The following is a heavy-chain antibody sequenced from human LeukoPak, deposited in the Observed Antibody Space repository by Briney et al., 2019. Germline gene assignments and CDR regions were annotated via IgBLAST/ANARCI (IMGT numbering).Heavy chain of an antibody. Sequence: SETLSLTCAVYGGSFSGYYWSWIRQPAGKGLEWIGRIYTSGSTNYNPSLKSRVTMSVDTSKSQFSLKLSSVTAADTAVYYCAREAPATAMGLVYYYMDVWGKGTTVTVSS. J-gene: IGHJ6*03. V-gene: IGHV4-4*07. CDR2: IYTSGST. CDR1: GGSFSGYY. CDR3: AREAPATAMGLVYYYMDV. D-gene: IGHD5-18*01.